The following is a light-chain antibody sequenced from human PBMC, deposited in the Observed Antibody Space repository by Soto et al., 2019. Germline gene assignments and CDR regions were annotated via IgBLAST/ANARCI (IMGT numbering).Light chain of an antibody. Sequence: QSVLTQPPSVSGAPGQRVTISCTGSSSNIGAGYDVHWYQQLPGTAPKLLIYGNSNRPSGVPDRFSGSKSGTSASLAITGLQAEDEADYYCQSYDSSRRAWVFGGGTKLTVL. CDR2: GNS. CDR3: QSYDSSRRAWV. V-gene: IGLV1-40*01. CDR1: SSNIGAGYD. J-gene: IGLJ3*02.